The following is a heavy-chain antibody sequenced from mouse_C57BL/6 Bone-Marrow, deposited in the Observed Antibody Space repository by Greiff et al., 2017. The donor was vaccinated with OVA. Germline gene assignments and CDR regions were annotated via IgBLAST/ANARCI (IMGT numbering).Heavy chain of an antibody. CDR2: IRNKANGYTT. D-gene: IGHD2-14*01. CDR1: GFTFTDYY. J-gene: IGHJ4*01. Sequence: EVQGVESGGGLVQPGGSLSLSCAASGFTFTDYYMSWVRQPPGKALEWLGFIRNKANGYTTEYSTSVKGRFTISRDNSQSILYLQMNALRAEDSATYYCARVRKAMDYWGQGTSVTVSS. CDR3: ARVRKAMDY. V-gene: IGHV7-3*01.